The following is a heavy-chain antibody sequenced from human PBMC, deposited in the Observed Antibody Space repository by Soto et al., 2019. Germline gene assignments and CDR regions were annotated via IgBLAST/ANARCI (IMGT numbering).Heavy chain of an antibody. J-gene: IGHJ6*03. CDR2: ISSDGSST. CDR3: AISGWYGEGFYYYMDV. Sequence: EVQLVASGGGLVQPGGSLRLSCVASGFTFSNYWMHWVRQAPGKGLVWVSRISSDGSSTTYADSVKGRFTISRDNAKNTLYLQMNSLRAADTAVYYCAISGWYGEGFYYYMDVWGKGTTVTVSS. CDR1: GFTFSNYW. V-gene: IGHV3-74*01. D-gene: IGHD6-19*01.